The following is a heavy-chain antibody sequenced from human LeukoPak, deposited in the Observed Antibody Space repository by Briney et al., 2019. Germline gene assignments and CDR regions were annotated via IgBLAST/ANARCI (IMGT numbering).Heavy chain of an antibody. CDR2: IYHSGST. Sequence: SETLSLTCTVSGGSISSDNWWNWVRPPPGKGLEWIGEIYHSGSTNYNPSLKSRVTLSVDKSKNQFSLNLSSVTAADTAVYYCARSPGWYSLDYWGQGTLVTVSS. D-gene: IGHD6-19*01. J-gene: IGHJ4*02. CDR1: GGSISSDNW. V-gene: IGHV4-4*02. CDR3: ARSPGWYSLDY.